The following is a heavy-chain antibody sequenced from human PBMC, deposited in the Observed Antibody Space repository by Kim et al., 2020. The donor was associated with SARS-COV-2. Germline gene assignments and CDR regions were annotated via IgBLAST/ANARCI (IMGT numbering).Heavy chain of an antibody. V-gene: IGHV3-30*04. CDR3: ARDRLGYSGLPQGY. D-gene: IGHD5-12*01. CDR1: GFTFSSYA. J-gene: IGHJ4*02. CDR2: ISYDGSNK. Sequence: GGSLRLSCAASGFTFSSYAMHWVRQAPGKGLEWVAVISYDGSNKYYADSVKGRFTISRDYSKNTLYLQMNSLRAEDTAVYYCARDRLGYSGLPQGYWGQGTLVTVSS.